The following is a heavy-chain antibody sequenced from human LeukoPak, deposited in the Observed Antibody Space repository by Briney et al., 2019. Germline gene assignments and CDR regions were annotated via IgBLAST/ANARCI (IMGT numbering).Heavy chain of an antibody. CDR2: ISGSAGTT. J-gene: IGHJ6*02. CDR3: AKEDWRMDV. V-gene: IGHV3-23*01. Sequence: PGGSLRLSCAASGFTFSSYAMSWVRQTPGKGREWVSIISGSAGTTYYADSVKGRFTISRDNSKNTLYLQMNSLRAEDTAVYYCAKEDWRMDVWGQGTTVTVSS. CDR1: GFTFSSYA. D-gene: IGHD2-21*01.